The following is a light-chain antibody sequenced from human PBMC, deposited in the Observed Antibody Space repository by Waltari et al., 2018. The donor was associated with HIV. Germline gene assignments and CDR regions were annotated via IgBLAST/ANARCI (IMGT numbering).Light chain of an antibody. CDR1: SSAVGSYQY. CDR3: CAYAGSYIYV. J-gene: IGLJ1*01. V-gene: IGLV2-11*01. Sequence: QSALTQPRSVSGSLGQSVTISCTGTSSAVGSYQYVSWYQQHPGKAPKLMIYDVIKRPSGVPDRFSGSKSGNTASLTISGLQADDEADFYCCAYAGSYIYVFGSGTRVTVV. CDR2: DVI.